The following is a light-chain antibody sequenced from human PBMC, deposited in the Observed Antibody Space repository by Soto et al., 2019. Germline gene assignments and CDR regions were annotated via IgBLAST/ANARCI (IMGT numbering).Light chain of an antibody. CDR2: DAS. CDR3: QQRSNWPPRT. CDR1: QSVSSY. J-gene: IGKJ1*01. Sequence: EIVLTQSPATLSLSPGERATLSCRASQSVSSYLAWYQQEPGQAPRLLIYDASNRATGIPARFSGSGSGTDFTLTISSLEPEDFAVYYCQQRSNWPPRTFGQGT. V-gene: IGKV3-11*01.